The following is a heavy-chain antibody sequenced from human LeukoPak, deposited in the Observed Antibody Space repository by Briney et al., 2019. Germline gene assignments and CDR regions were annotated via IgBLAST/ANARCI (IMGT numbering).Heavy chain of an antibody. CDR2: ISSSSSYI. V-gene: IGHV3-21*01. J-gene: IGHJ6*02. CDR1: GFTFSSYW. Sequence: GGFLRLSCAASGFTFSSYWMNWVRQAPGKGLEWVSSISSSSSYIYYADSVKGRFTISRDNAKNSLYLQMNSLRAEDTAVYYCARALHSLGDYVWGSYRSPPNYGMDVWGQGTTVTVSS. CDR3: ARALHSLGDYVWGSYRSPPNYGMDV. D-gene: IGHD3-16*02.